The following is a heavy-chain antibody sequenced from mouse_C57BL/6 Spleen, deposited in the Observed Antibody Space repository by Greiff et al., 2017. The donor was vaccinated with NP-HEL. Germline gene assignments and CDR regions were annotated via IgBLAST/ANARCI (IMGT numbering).Heavy chain of an antibody. V-gene: IGHV1-50*01. D-gene: IGHD1-1*01. Sequence: QVQLQQSGAELVKPGASVKLSCKASGYTFTSYWMQWVKQRPGQGLEWIGEIDPSDSYTNYNQKFKGKATLTVDTSSSTAYMQLSSLTSEDSAVYYGARWAITPVVARADVWGTGTTVTVSS. CDR3: ARWAITPVVARADV. J-gene: IGHJ1*03. CDR2: IDPSDSYT. CDR1: GYTFTSYW.